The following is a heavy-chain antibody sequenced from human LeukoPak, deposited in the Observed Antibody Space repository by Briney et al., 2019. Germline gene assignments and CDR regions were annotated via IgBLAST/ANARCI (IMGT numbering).Heavy chain of an antibody. D-gene: IGHD3-10*01. CDR2: TSSNRGST. CDR1: GFTLSIYP. J-gene: IGHJ4*02. Sequence: GGSLRLSRSASGFTLSIYPMHGVRPPPGGGRDDVSATSSNRGSTYYADSVKGRFTISRDNSKNTLYLKMSRLRAEDTVVYYCVKDLVVRRVTAFDYWGQGTLVTVSS. CDR3: VKDLVVRRVTAFDY. V-gene: IGHV3-64D*06.